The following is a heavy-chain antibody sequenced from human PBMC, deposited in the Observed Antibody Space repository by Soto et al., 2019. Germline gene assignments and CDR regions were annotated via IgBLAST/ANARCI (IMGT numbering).Heavy chain of an antibody. Sequence: EVQLLESGGGLVQPGGSLRLSCAASGFTFNSFAMSWVREAPGKGREWVSAISGSGDSTSYADSVKGRFTISRDNSKNTLYLQMNSPRAEDTAVYYCAKEDLERDYFDYWGQGTLVTVSS. CDR1: GFTFNSFA. CDR2: ISGSGDST. CDR3: AKEDLERDYFDY. V-gene: IGHV3-23*01. J-gene: IGHJ4*02. D-gene: IGHD1-1*01.